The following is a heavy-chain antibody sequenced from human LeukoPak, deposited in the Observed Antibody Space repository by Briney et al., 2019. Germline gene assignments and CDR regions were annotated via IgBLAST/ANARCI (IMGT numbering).Heavy chain of an antibody. CDR3: ARRRLPTSQRPNWFDP. Sequence: GGSLRLSCAASGFTFSGYSMSWVRQAPGKGLEWVANIKQDGSDKYYMDSVKGRFTISRDNAKNSLYLQMNSLRAEDTAIYYCARRRLPTSQRPNWFDPWGQGTLVTVSS. J-gene: IGHJ5*02. D-gene: IGHD4-11*01. CDR2: IKQDGSDK. V-gene: IGHV3-7*05. CDR1: GFTFSGYS.